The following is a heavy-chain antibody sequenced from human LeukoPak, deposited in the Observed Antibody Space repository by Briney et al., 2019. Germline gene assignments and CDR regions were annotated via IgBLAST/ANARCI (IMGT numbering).Heavy chain of an antibody. Sequence: SQTLSLTCTVSGGSLSSGDYYWSWIRQPPGKGLEWIGYIYYSGSTYYNPSLKSRVTISVDTSKNQFSLKLSSVTAADTAVYYCARALPLESVLLWFGELPRSLGFDPWGQGTLVTVSS. CDR2: IYYSGST. D-gene: IGHD3-10*01. V-gene: IGHV4-30-4*01. CDR3: ARALPLESVLLWFGELPRSLGFDP. J-gene: IGHJ5*02. CDR1: GGSLSSGDYY.